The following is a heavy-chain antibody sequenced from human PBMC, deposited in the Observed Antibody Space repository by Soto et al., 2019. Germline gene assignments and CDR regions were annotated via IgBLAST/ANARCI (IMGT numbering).Heavy chain of an antibody. CDR2: ISSGSSDT. V-gene: IGHV3-11*06. CDR1: GFDFSDFH. CDR3: ARVDY. J-gene: IGHJ4*02. Sequence: GGSLRLSCAASGFDFSDFHISWVRQAPGKGLEWVASISSGSSDTWYADSVKGRFIISRDNAQNSLFLQMNTLRPEDTAMYYCARVDYRGPGTQVTVSS.